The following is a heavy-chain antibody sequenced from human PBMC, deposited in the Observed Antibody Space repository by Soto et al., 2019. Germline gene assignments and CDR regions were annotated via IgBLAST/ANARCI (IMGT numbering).Heavy chain of an antibody. J-gene: IGHJ4*02. CDR2: ISYDGSNK. D-gene: IGHD3-16*01. V-gene: IGHV3-30*18. Sequence: QVQLVESGGGVVQPGRSLRLSCAASGFTFSSYGMHWVRQAPVKWLEWVAVISYDGSNKYYADSVKGRFTISRDNSKNTLYRPMNSLRAEDTAVYYCAKDLWGSGSPFDYCVQGALVTVSS. CDR3: AKDLWGSGSPFDY. CDR1: GFTFSSYG.